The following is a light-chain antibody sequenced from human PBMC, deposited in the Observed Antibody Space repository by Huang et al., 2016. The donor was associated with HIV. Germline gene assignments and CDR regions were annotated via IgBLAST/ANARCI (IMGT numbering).Light chain of an antibody. V-gene: IGKV3-20*01. CDR1: QSVSSGY. J-gene: IGKJ2*01. CDR2: GAS. CDR3: QQYGSSPYT. Sequence: EIVLTQSPGTLSLSPGERATLACRASQSVSSGYLAWYQQKPGQPPRLLIYGASSRAPGIPDRFSGGGSGTDFTLTLSRLEPEDFAVYYCQQYGSSPYTFGQGTKLEIK.